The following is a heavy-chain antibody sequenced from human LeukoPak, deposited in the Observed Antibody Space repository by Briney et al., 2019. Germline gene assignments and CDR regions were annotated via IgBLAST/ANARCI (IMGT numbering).Heavy chain of an antibody. CDR3: ARTSGIVGAIGPFDV. J-gene: IGHJ3*01. CDR2: ICHSGTT. Sequence: PSETLSLTCTVSSGSISPYHWSWIRQPPGKGLEWIGYICHSGTTDYNPSLNSRVTISVDTSRNQFSLSLAPVTAADTALYYCARTSGIVGAIGPFDVWGQGTTVTVSS. V-gene: IGHV4-59*01. CDR1: SGSISPYH. D-gene: IGHD1-26*01.